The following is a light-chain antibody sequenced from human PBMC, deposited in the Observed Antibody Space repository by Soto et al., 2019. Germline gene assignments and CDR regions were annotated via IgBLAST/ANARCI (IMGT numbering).Light chain of an antibody. CDR3: QQYHNWPPQYT. CDR1: QTISSN. J-gene: IGKJ2*01. CDR2: GAS. V-gene: IGKV3-15*01. Sequence: EIVMTQSPATLSVSPGERATLSCRASQTISSNLAWYQHKPGQSPRLLIHGASTRATGVPARFSGSGYGTDFTLTISSLQSEDFAVYYCQQYHNWPPQYTFGQGTKLQIE.